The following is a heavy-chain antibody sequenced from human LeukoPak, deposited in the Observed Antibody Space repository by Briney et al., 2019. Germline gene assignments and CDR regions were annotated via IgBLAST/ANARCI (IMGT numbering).Heavy chain of an antibody. J-gene: IGHJ6*02. CDR2: ISSSGSAM. V-gene: IGHV3-48*03. CDR1: GFTFSTYE. D-gene: IGHD6-13*01. CDR3: ARDDNGYSSSWGMDV. Sequence: GGSLRLSCAASGFTFSTYEMNWVRQAPGKGLEYVSYISSSGSAMYYADSVKGRFTISRDNAEKSLYLQMNSLRAEDTAVYYCARDDNGYSSSWGMDVWGQGTTVTVSS.